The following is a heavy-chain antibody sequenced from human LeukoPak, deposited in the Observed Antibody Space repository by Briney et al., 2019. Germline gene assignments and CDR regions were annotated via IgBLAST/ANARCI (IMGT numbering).Heavy chain of an antibody. Sequence: ASVKVSCKASGGTFSSYGISWVRQAPGQGLEWMGWISAYNGNTNYAQKLQGRVTMTTDTSTSTAYMELRSLRSDDTAVYYCARERGYDFWSGYYTGDYGYWGQGTLVTVSS. CDR2: ISAYNGNT. CDR1: GGTFSSYG. CDR3: ARERGYDFWSGYYTGDYGY. D-gene: IGHD3-3*01. V-gene: IGHV1-18*01. J-gene: IGHJ4*02.